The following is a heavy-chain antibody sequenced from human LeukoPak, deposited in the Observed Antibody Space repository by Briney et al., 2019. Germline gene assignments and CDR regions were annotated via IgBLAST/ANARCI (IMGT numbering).Heavy chain of an antibody. CDR2: ISAYNGNT. J-gene: IGHJ4*02. CDR1: GYTFTSYG. D-gene: IGHD3-22*01. CDR3: ARDQGDDSSGYYRVSFIFDY. V-gene: IGHV1-18*01. Sequence: ASVNVSCKASGYTFTSYGISWVRQAPGQGLEWMGWISAYNGNTNYAQKLQGRVTMTTDTSTSTAYMELSSLRSEDTAVYYCARDQGDDSSGYYRVSFIFDYWGQGTLVTVSS.